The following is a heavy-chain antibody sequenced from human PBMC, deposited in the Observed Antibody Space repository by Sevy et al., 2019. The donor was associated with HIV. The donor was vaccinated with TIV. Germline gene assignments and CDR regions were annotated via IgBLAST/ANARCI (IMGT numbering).Heavy chain of an antibody. J-gene: IGHJ4*02. CDR1: GSTLTQLS. D-gene: IGHD6-19*01. Sequence: SCKVSGSTLTQLSIHWVRQAPGKGLEWVAVISHDGSHKYSADSVKGRFTISRDNSKNTLYLQMNSLRAEDTAMYYCARDPTIYASGWYYFDYWGQGTLVTVSS. V-gene: IGHV3-30*04. CDR2: ISHDGSHK. CDR3: ARDPTIYASGWYYFDY.